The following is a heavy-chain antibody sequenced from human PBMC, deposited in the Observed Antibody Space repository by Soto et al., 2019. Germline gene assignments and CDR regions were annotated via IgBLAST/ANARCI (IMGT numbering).Heavy chain of an antibody. CDR3: ARKAYGSGSYYDYFDY. J-gene: IGHJ4*02. CDR2: IYYSGRT. D-gene: IGHD3-10*01. V-gene: IGHV4-31*03. Sequence: QVQMQESSPGLVKPSQTLSLTCTVSGGSISSGGYYWSWIRQHPGKSLEWIGYIYYSGRTYYNPSLKSRVTISVDTSKNQFSLKLSSVTAADTAVYYCARKAYGSGSYYDYFDYWGQGTLVTVSS. CDR1: GGSISSGGYY.